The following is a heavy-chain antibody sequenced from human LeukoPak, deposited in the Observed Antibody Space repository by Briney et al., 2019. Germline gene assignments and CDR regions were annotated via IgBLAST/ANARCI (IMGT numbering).Heavy chain of an antibody. V-gene: IGHV4-39*07. D-gene: IGHD5-18*01. CDR2: IYYSGST. Sequence: SETLSLTCTVSGGSISSSSYYWGWIRQPPGKGLEWIGSIYYSGSTYYNPSLKSRVTISVDTSKNQFSLKLSSVTAADTAVYYCAREAVQYSYGPADDYWGQGTLVTVSS. CDR1: GGSISSSSYY. J-gene: IGHJ4*02. CDR3: AREAVQYSYGPADDY.